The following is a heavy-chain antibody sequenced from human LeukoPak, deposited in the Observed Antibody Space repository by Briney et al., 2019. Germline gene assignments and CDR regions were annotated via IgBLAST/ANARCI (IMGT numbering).Heavy chain of an antibody. D-gene: IGHD6-6*01. V-gene: IGHV4-59*01. CDR1: GGSISSYY. J-gene: IGHJ4*02. CDR3: ATWSISSSSFDY. Sequence: SETLSLTCTVSGGSISSYYRSWIRQPPGKGLEWIGYIYYSGSTNYNPSLKSRVTISVDTAKNQFSLKLSSVTAADTAVYYCATWSISSSSFDYCGQGNLVTVSS. CDR2: IYYSGST.